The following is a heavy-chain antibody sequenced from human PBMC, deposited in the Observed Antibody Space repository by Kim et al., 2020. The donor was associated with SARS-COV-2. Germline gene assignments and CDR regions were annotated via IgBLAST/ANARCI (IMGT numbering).Heavy chain of an antibody. V-gene: IGHV3-21*01. D-gene: IGHD3-10*01. CDR1: GFTFSSYS. J-gene: IGHJ6*02. CDR3: ARDFRGYYVSGSSTKEYYYYYGMDV. CDR2: ISSSSSYI. Sequence: GGSLRLSCAASGFTFSSYSMNWVRQAPGKGLEWVSSISSSSSYIYYADSVKGRFTISRDNAKNSLYLQMNSLRAEDTAVYYCARDFRGYYVSGSSTKEYYYYYGMDVWGQGTTVTVSS.